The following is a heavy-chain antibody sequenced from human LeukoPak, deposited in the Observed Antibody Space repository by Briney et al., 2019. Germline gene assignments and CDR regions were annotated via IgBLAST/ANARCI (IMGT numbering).Heavy chain of an antibody. CDR2: IIPILGIA. J-gene: IGHJ5*02. D-gene: IGHD1-20*01. CDR3: ARDSGTYNSIGWFDP. CDR1: GGTFSSYA. V-gene: IGHV1-69*04. Sequence: GASVKVSCKASGGTFSSYAISWVRQAPGQGLEWMGRIIPILGIANYAQKFQGRVTITADKSTSTAYMELSSLRSEDTAVYYCARDSGTYNSIGWFDPWGQGTLVTVSS.